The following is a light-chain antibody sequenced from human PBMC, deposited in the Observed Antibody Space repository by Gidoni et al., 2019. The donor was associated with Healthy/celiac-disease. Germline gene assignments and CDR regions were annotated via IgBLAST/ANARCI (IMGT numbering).Light chain of an antibody. J-gene: IGKJ4*01. CDR3: QQSYSTPLT. Sequence: DLQMTQSPSSLSASVGDRVTITCLASQSISSYLNWYQQKPGKAPKLLIYAASSLQSGVPSRFSGSGSGTDFTLTISRLQPEDFATYYCQQSYSTPLTFGRGTKVEIK. CDR1: QSISSY. CDR2: AAS. V-gene: IGKV1-39*01.